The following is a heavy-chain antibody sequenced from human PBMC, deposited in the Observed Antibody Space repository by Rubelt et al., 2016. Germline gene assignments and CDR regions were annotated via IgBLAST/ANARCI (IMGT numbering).Heavy chain of an antibody. Sequence: QVQLQESGPGLLKPSETLSLTCAVYGGSFSGYYWSWIRQPPGKGLEWIGEINHSGSTNYNPSLKSRVTISVDTSKNQFSLKLSSVTAADTAVYYCARALPLVIAAAGLDWFDPWGQGTLVTVSS. CDR2: INHSGST. J-gene: IGHJ5*02. CDR3: ARALPLVIAAAGLDWFDP. D-gene: IGHD6-13*01. V-gene: IGHV4-34*01. CDR1: GGSFSGYY.